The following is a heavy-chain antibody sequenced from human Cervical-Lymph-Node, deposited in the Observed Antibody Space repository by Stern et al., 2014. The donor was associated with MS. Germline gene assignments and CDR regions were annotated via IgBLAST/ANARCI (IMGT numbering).Heavy chain of an antibody. CDR3: AREVYGDARRFDS. CDR1: GYIFTSFG. Sequence: QVQLVQSGAEVEKPGASVMVSCKASGYIFTSFGINWVRQAPGQGLEWMGWVSTYNGNTNYAQKFQDTVTMITDQTTNTPYMELRSLRSDDTAVYFCAREVYGDARRFDSWGQGTQVTVSS. D-gene: IGHD4-17*01. J-gene: IGHJ4*02. CDR2: VSTYNGNT. V-gene: IGHV1-18*01.